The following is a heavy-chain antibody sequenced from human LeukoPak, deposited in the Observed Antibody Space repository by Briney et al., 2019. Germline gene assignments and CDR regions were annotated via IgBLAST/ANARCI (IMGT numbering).Heavy chain of an antibody. CDR2: LSGSGGTT. Sequence: GGSLMLSCAASGFTFSSYAMSWVRQAPGKGLEWVSSLSGSGGTTYYADSVKGRFTIPRDNANNRLYLQMNIVRAEDTALYYCAKDVLDSINWSRGDYWGQGTLVTVSS. CDR3: AKDVLDSINWSRGDY. V-gene: IGHV3-23*01. D-gene: IGHD6-13*01. CDR1: GFTFSSYA. J-gene: IGHJ4*02.